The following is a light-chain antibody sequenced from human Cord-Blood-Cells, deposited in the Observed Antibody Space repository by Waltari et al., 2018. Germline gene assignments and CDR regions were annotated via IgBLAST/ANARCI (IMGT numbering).Light chain of an antibody. Sequence: DIVMTQSPDSLAVSLGERATINCKSSQSVSYSSNNKNYLAWYQQKPGQPPKLLIYWASTRESGVPDRFSGSGSGTDFTLTISGLQAEDVAVYYGQQYYSTPYTFGQGTKLEIK. CDR2: WAS. CDR3: QQYYSTPYT. J-gene: IGKJ2*01. CDR1: QSVSYSSNNKNY. V-gene: IGKV4-1*01.